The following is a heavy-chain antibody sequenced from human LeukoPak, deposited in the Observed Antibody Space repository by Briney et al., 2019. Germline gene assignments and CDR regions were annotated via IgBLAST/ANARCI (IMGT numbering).Heavy chain of an antibody. CDR3: ARHYYDYVWGSYGIDY. CDR1: GYIFTSYW. V-gene: IGHV5-51*01. Sequence: GESLKISCKGSGYIFTSYWIGWVRQMPGKGLEWMGIIYPGDSDTRYSPSFQGQVTISADKSISTAYLQWSSLKASDTATYYCARHYYDYVWGSYGIDYWGQGTLVTVSS. J-gene: IGHJ4*02. CDR2: IYPGDSDT. D-gene: IGHD3-16*01.